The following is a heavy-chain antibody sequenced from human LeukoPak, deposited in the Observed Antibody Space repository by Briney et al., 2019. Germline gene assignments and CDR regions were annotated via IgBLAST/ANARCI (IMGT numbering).Heavy chain of an antibody. V-gene: IGHV3-7*01. J-gene: IGHJ6*02. CDR3: ARAPALLGNYYYGMDV. D-gene: IGHD2-15*01. CDR2: IKQDGSEK. CDR1: GFTFSSYW. Sequence: PGGSLRLSCAASGFTFSSYWMSWGRQAPGKGLEWVANIKQDGSEKYYVDSVKGRFTISRDNAKNSLYLQMNSLRAEDTAVYYCARAPALLGNYYYGMDVWGQGTTVTVSS.